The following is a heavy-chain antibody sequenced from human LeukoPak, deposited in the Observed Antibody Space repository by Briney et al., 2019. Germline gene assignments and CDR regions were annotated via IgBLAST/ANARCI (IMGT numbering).Heavy chain of an antibody. CDR2: IYRGGGT. CDR3: ARMAAAGPFDN. J-gene: IGHJ4*02. CDR1: GITVSSSY. Sequence: GGSLRLSCAASGITVSSSYMAWVRQAPGRGLEGVSVIYRGGGTYDADSVKGRFAISRDISKNTVYLQMSSLRVDDTAVYYCARMAAAGPFDNWGQGVLVSVSS. D-gene: IGHD6-13*01. V-gene: IGHV3-53*01.